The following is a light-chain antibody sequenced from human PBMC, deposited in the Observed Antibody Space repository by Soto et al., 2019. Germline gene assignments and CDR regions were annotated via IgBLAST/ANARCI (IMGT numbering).Light chain of an antibody. CDR3: QQFSSYPLT. CDR2: DAS. Sequence: IALTQSPGTMSSSPLERAMLSCRPSQSVTSNYLAWYRQKPGQAPRLLIYDASSRATGIPDRFSGGGSGTDFTLTISRLEPEDFAVYYCQQFSSYPLTFGGGTKVDIK. V-gene: IGKV3-20*01. J-gene: IGKJ4*01. CDR1: QSVTSNY.